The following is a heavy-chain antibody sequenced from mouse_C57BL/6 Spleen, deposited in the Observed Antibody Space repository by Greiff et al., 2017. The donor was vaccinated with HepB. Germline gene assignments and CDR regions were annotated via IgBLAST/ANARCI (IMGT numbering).Heavy chain of an antibody. CDR1: GYTFTSYW. V-gene: IGHV1-69*01. CDR3: ARRGLGHFDY. CDR2: IDPSDSYT. D-gene: IGHD4-1*01. J-gene: IGHJ2*01. Sequence: QVQLQQPGAELVMPGASVKLSCKASGYTFTSYWMHWVKQRPGQGLEWLGEIDPSDSYTNYNQKFKGKSTLTVDKSSSTAYMQLSSLTSEDSAVYYCARRGLGHFDYWGQGTTLTVSS.